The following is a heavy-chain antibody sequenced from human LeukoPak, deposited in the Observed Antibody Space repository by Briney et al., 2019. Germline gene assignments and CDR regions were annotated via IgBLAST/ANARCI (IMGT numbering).Heavy chain of an antibody. Sequence: GGSLRLSCAASGFTFSNYGLNWVRLAPGKGLEWVSSISSSGSSTSYADSVKGRFTVSRDNAKNSLFLQMNSLRVEDTAVYYCARVDYDGSRHFPDYWGQGALVTVSS. D-gene: IGHD3-22*01. CDR1: GFTFSNYG. CDR3: ARVDYDGSRHFPDY. V-gene: IGHV3-21*01. CDR2: ISSSGSST. J-gene: IGHJ4*02.